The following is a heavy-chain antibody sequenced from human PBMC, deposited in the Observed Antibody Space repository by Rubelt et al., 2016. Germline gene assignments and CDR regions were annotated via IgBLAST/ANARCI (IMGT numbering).Heavy chain of an antibody. Sequence: QVQLVQSGAEVKKPGASVKVSCKASGYTFTSYGIKWVRQAPGQGLEWMGWISTDIGNPTYAQGFTGRFVFPLDTALSTAYLQISSLKAEDTAVYYCARVLVSGYDIGYWGQGTLVTVSS. CDR2: ISTDIGNP. J-gene: IGHJ4*02. CDR1: GYTFTSYG. D-gene: IGHD5-12*01. V-gene: IGHV7-4-1*02. CDR3: ARVLVSGYDIGY.